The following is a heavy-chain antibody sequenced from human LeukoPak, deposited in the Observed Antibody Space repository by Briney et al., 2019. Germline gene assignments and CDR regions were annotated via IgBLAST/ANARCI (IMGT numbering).Heavy chain of an antibody. D-gene: IGHD2-2*01. CDR3: ARGAYCSSINCYGFDY. CDR1: GGSFTAFY. Sequence: SETLSLTCNVYGGSFTAFYWSWIRQPPGKGLEWIGEVNHSGTTNYNPSLKSRVALSVGTSKNQFSLKLSSVTAADTAVYYCARGAYCSSINCYGFDYWGQGTQVTASS. V-gene: IGHV4-34*01. J-gene: IGHJ4*02. CDR2: VNHSGTT.